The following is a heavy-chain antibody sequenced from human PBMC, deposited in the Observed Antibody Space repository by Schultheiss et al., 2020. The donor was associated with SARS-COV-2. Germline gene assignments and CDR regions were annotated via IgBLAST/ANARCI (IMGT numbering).Heavy chain of an antibody. D-gene: IGHD4/OR15-4a*01. V-gene: IGHV1-18*01. Sequence: ASVKVSCKASGYTFTSYGISWVRQAPGQGLEWMGWISAYNGNTNYAQKLKGRVTMTTDTSTSTAYMELSSLRSDDTAVYYCARVEGAVVPRNYYYYGMDVWGQGTTVTVSS. CDR2: ISAYNGNT. CDR3: ARVEGAVVPRNYYYYGMDV. CDR1: GYTFTSYG. J-gene: IGHJ6*02.